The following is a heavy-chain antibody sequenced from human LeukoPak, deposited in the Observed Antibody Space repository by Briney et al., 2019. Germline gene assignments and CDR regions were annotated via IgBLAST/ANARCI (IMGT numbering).Heavy chain of an antibody. CDR1: GLAFSNYG. CDR3: ARASGSDGGVDY. CDR2: ITSSSRTR. D-gene: IGHD1-26*01. V-gene: IGHV3-48*02. Sequence: GGSLRLPCAASGLAFSNYGMNWVRQAPGKGLEWVSYITSSSRTRYYADSVKGRFTISRDNAKNSLYLQMSSLRDEDTAVYYCARASGSDGGVDYWGQGTLVTVSS. J-gene: IGHJ4*02.